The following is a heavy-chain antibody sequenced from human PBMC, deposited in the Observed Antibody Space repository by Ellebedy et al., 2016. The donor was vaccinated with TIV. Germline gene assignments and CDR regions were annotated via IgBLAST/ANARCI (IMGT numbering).Heavy chain of an antibody. V-gene: IGHV1-3*01. CDR2: INAGNGNT. Sequence: AASVKVSCKASGYTFTTYAMHWVRQAPGQRLEWMGWINAGNGNTKYSQKFQGRVTITRDTSASTAYMELRSLRSDDTAVYYCARAWRDGYNFPLGDYWGQGTLVTVSS. D-gene: IGHD5-24*01. CDR1: GYTFTTYA. J-gene: IGHJ4*02. CDR3: ARAWRDGYNFPLGDY.